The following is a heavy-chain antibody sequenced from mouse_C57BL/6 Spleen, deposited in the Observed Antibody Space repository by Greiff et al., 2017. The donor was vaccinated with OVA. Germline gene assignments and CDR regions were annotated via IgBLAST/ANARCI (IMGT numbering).Heavy chain of an antibody. D-gene: IGHD1-1*01. J-gene: IGHJ2*01. CDR2: INPSSGYP. CDR3: ARANYGSSPDD. Sequence: QVQLQQSGAELAKPGASVKLSCKASGYTFTSYWMHWVKQRPGQGLEWIGYINPSSGYPKYNQKFKDKATLTADKSSSTAYMQLSSLTYEDSAVYYCARANYGSSPDDWGQGTTLTVSS. V-gene: IGHV1-7*01. CDR1: GYTFTSYW.